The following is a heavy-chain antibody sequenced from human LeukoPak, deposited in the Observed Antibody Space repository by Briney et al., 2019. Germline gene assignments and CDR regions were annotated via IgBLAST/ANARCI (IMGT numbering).Heavy chain of an antibody. D-gene: IGHD1-7*01. J-gene: IGHJ5*01. V-gene: IGHV3-74*01. CDR1: GFTFSSYW. CDR3: VNYNWHSLYDS. CDR2: INSDGGST. Sequence: PGGSLRLSCAASGFTFSSYWMHWVRQGPGKGLVWVSRINSDGGSTRYADSVKGRFTISRDNAKNTVFLQMNSLRAEDTAVYYCVNYNWHSLYDSWGQGALVTVSS.